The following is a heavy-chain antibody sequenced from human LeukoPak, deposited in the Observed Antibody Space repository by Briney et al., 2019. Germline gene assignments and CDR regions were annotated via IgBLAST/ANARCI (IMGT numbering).Heavy chain of an antibody. J-gene: IGHJ3*02. CDR2: IYPGDSDT. CDR3: ARQPFGISTTVDGFDI. D-gene: IGHD1-1*01. CDR1: GYRFTSYW. V-gene: IGHV5-51*01. Sequence: GESLKISCKGSGYRFTSYWIGWVRQMPGKGLEWMGIIYPGDSDTRYSPSFQGQVIISADKSISTAYLQWSSLKASDTAIYYCARQPFGISTTVDGFDIWGQGTMVTVSS.